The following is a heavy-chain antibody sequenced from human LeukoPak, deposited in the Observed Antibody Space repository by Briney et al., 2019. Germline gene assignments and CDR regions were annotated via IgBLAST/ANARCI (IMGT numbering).Heavy chain of an antibody. V-gene: IGHV4-4*07. CDR2: IYTSGST. D-gene: IGHD2-2*01. CDR3: ARGGCSSTSCSGYYYYYYMDV. Sequence: SETLSLTCTVSGGSISSYYWSWIRQPAGKGLEWIGRIYTSGSTNYNPSLKSRVTMSVDTSKNQFSLKLSSVTAADTAVYYCARGGCSSTSCSGYYYYYYMDVWGKGTTVTISS. J-gene: IGHJ6*03. CDR1: GGSISSYY.